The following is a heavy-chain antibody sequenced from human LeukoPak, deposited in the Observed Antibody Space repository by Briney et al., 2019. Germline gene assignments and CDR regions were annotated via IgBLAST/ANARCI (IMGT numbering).Heavy chain of an antibody. CDR1: GGSFSRYY. Sequence: SETLSLTCAVYGGSFSRYYWSWIRQPPGKGLEWIGEINHSGSTNYNPSLKSRVTISVDTSKNQFSLKLSSVTAADTAVYYCASGSTVDYWGQGTLVTVSS. CDR2: INHSGST. V-gene: IGHV4-34*01. D-gene: IGHD2-2*01. J-gene: IGHJ4*02. CDR3: ASGSTVDY.